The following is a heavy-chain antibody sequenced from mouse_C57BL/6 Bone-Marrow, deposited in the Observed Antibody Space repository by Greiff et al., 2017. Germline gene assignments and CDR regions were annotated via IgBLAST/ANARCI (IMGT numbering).Heavy chain of an antibody. CDR2: IYPGGGYT. CDR3: ARVGDYVY. CDR1: GYTFTNYW. V-gene: IGHV1-63*01. J-gene: IGHJ3*01. D-gene: IGHD2-4*01. Sequence: VQLQQSGAELVRPGTSVKMSCKASGYTFTNYWIGWAKQRPGHGLEWIGDIYPGGGYTNYNEKFKGKATLTADKSSSTAYMQFSSLTSADSAIYYCARVGDYVYWGQGTLVTVSA.